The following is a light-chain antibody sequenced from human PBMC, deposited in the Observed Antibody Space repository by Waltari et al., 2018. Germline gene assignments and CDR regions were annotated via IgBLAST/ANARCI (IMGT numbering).Light chain of an antibody. V-gene: IGKV2-28*01. CDR3: MQSLQSPVLT. CDR1: QSRLHGERYNN. J-gene: IGKJ3*01. Sequence: DIVMTQSPLSLPVTPGEPASISCRSSQSRLHGERYNNLDWYVQKPGQSPKLLIYLAYNRASGVPDRFRGSGSGTDFTLTITRVEAEDVGIYYCMQSLQSPVLTFGPGTRVDLK. CDR2: LAY.